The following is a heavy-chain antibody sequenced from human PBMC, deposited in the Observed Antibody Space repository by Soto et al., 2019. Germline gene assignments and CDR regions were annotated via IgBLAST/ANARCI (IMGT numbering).Heavy chain of an antibody. Sequence: QLHLVQSGAVVKKPGASVTVSCSASGYPVTAYYMHWVRQAPGRGLEWMGGINPATGAAKYTQTFQGRVPMTRGPSTSSVFLELGGLTSEATAVSYCARGGGVGVAGSAAFDMWGQGTLVTVSS. CDR2: INPATGAA. V-gene: IGHV1-2*02. D-gene: IGHD3-3*01. CDR1: GYPVTAYY. CDR3: ARGGGVGVAGSAAFDM. J-gene: IGHJ3*02.